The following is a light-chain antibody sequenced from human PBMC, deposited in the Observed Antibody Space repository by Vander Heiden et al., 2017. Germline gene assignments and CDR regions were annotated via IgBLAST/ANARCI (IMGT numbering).Light chain of an antibody. CDR3: NSRDSSGNHVV. Sequence: SSELTQDPAVSVALGQPVRITCQGDRLRSYYASWYQQKPGQAPVLVIYGKNNRPSGIPDRFSGSSSGNTASLNITGAQAEDEAEYYCNSRDSSGNHVVFGGGTKLTVL. CDR2: GKN. V-gene: IGLV3-19*01. CDR1: RLRSYY. J-gene: IGLJ2*01.